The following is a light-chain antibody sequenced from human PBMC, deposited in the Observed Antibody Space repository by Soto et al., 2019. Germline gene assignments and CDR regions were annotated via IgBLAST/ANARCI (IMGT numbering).Light chain of an antibody. Sequence: DIQMTQSPSTLSASVGDRVTITCRASQSISSWLAWYQQKPGKAPKLLIYKASSLESGVPSRFSGSGSGTEFTLTISSLQPDDFATYYCQQYNSYSGTFGQGTKADI. V-gene: IGKV1-5*03. CDR1: QSISSW. CDR2: KAS. CDR3: QQYNSYSGT. J-gene: IGKJ1*01.